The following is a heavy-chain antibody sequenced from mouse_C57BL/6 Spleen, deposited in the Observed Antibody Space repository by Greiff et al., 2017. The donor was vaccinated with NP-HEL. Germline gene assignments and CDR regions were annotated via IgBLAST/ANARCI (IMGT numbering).Heavy chain of an antibody. CDR1: GYTFTSYW. V-gene: IGHV1-52*01. D-gene: IGHD1-1*01. CDR3: ARGGHYYGSSPFAY. J-gene: IGHJ3*01. CDR2: IDPSDSET. Sequence: QVQLQQPGAELVRPGSSVKLSCKASGYTFTSYWMHWVKQRPIQGLEWIGNIDPSDSETHYNQKFKDKATLTVDKSSSTAYMQLSSLTSEDSAVYYGARGGHYYGSSPFAYWGQGTLVTVSA.